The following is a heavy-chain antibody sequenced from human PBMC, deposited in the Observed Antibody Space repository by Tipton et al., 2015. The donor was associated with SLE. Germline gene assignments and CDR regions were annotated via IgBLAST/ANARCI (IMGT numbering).Heavy chain of an antibody. D-gene: IGHD6-19*01. V-gene: IGHV3-30*18. CDR2: ISYDGSNK. J-gene: IGHJ3*02. Sequence: RSLRLSCAASGFTFSSYAMHWVRQAPGKGLEWVAVISYDGSNKYYADSVKGRFTISRDNSKNTLYLQMNSLRAEDTAVYYCAKTSGHSSGWYGAAFDIWGQGTMVTVSS. CDR1: GFTFSSYA. CDR3: AKTSGHSSGWYGAAFDI.